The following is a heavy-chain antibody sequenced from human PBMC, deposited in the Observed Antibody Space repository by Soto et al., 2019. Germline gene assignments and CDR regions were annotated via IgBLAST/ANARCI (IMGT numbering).Heavy chain of an antibody. CDR1: GFTFKTHA. Sequence: EGSLRLSCAASGFTFKTHAMHWVRQAPGKGLEWMAVIAYDGNEKFYADSVKGRFTISRDNSKNALYLQINTLRNDDTAVYYCGKEGGDYVTYYYGVDVWGQGTTVTVS. D-gene: IGHD3-10*01. J-gene: IGHJ6*02. CDR3: GKEGGDYVTYYYGVDV. V-gene: IGHV3-30*18. CDR2: IAYDGNEK.